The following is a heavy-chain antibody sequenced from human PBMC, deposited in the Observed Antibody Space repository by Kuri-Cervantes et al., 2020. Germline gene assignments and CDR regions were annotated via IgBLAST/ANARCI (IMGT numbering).Heavy chain of an antibody. J-gene: IGHJ6*03. CDR2: INHSGGP. V-gene: IGHV4-34*01. CDR1: GFTFGDYA. Sequence: ESLKISCTASGFTFGDYAMSWFRQAPGKGLEWIGEINHSGGPNYNPSLKSRVTMSVDTSKNQFSLNLSSVTAADTAVYYCARQTGEGGRRYYSYIDVWGKGTTVTVSS. D-gene: IGHD7-27*01. CDR3: ARQTGEGGRRYYSYIDV.